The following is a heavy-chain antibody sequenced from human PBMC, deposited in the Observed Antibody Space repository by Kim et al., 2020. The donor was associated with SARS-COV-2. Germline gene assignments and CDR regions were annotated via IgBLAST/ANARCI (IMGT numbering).Heavy chain of an antibody. Sequence: GGSLRLSCAASGFTFSSYAMSWVRQAPGKGLEWVSAISGSGGSTYYADSVKGRFTISRDNSKNTLYLQMNSLRAEDTAVYYCAKESWSYVDYYYYYYMDVWGKGTTVTVSS. CDR3: AKESWSYVDYYYYYYMDV. CDR2: ISGSGGST. J-gene: IGHJ6*03. D-gene: IGHD1-26*01. CDR1: GFTFSSYA. V-gene: IGHV3-23*01.